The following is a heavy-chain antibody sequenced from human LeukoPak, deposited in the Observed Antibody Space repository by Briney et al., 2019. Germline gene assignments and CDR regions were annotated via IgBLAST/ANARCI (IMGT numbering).Heavy chain of an antibody. J-gene: IGHJ3*02. CDR2: IRYDGSND. D-gene: IGHD6-19*01. Sequence: GGSLRLSCAASGFTFSSYGMHWVRQAPGKGLEWVAFIRYDGSNDTYADSVKGRFTISRDNSKKTLYLQMNCLRAEDTAVYYCASRGYSSGSDAFDIWGQGTMVTVSS. V-gene: IGHV3-30*02. CDR1: GFTFSSYG. CDR3: ASRGYSSGSDAFDI.